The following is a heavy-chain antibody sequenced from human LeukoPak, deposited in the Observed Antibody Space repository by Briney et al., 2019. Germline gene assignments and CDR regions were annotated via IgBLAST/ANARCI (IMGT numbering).Heavy chain of an antibody. J-gene: IGHJ5*02. Sequence: GGSLRLSCAASGFTFSSYAMHWVRQAPGKGLEWVAVISYDGSNKYYADSVKGRFTISRENSKNTLYLQMNSLRAEDTAVYYCARGYSSGWYNWFDPWGQGTLVTVSS. CDR1: GFTFSSYA. V-gene: IGHV3-30*01. CDR2: ISYDGSNK. D-gene: IGHD6-19*01. CDR3: ARGYSSGWYNWFDP.